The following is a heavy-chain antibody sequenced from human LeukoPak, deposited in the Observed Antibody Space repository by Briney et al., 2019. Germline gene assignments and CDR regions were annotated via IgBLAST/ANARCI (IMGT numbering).Heavy chain of an antibody. Sequence: GGSLRLSCAASGFTFSSYAMSWVRQAPGKGLEWVSAISGSGGSTYYADSVKGRFTISRDNSKNTLYLQMNSLRAEDTAVYYCAKSDRFRVHCSGTSCYGWYFDLWGRGTLVTVSS. D-gene: IGHD2-2*01. CDR3: AKSDRFRVHCSGTSCYGWYFDL. CDR1: GFTFSSYA. V-gene: IGHV3-23*01. CDR2: ISGSGGST. J-gene: IGHJ2*01.